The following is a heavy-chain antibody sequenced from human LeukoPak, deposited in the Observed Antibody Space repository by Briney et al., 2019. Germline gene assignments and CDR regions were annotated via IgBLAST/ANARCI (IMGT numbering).Heavy chain of an antibody. CDR2: INHSGST. J-gene: IGHJ4*02. CDR3: AGEQYYYDSSGYPLPLGC. D-gene: IGHD3-22*01. CDR1: GGSFSGYY. V-gene: IGHV4-34*01. Sequence: SETLSLTCAVYGGSFSGYYWSWIRQPPGKGLEWIGEINHSGSTNYNPSLKSRVTISVDTSKNQFSPKLSSVTAADTAVYYCAGEQYYYDSSGYPLPLGCWGQGTLVTVSS.